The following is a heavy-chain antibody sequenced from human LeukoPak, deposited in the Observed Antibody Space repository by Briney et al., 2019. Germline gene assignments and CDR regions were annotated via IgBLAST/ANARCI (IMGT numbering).Heavy chain of an antibody. J-gene: IGHJ4*02. V-gene: IGHV3-53*01. Sequence: GSLSLSCAASGFTVSSNYMNWVRQAPGKGLEWVSVLYSGGSTYYADSVRGRFTISRDNAKNSLFLQMNSLRAEDTAVYYCARGRYGDNGRYYFDFWGQGTLVTVSS. CDR2: LYSGGST. CDR1: GFTVSSNY. CDR3: ARGRYGDNGRYYFDF. D-gene: IGHD4-17*01.